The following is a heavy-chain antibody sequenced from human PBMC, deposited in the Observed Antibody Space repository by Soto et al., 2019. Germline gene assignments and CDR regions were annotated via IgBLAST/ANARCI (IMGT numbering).Heavy chain of an antibody. Sequence: QVQLVESGGGVVQPGRSLRLSCAASGFTLSRYAMHWVRQAPGKGLEWVTFISPDGSVEFYADSVKGRFTISRDNSQNTLHLEMYSLTADDTAVYYCVKDRTGTWSLDYWGQGTLVTVSS. CDR1: GFTLSRYA. CDR2: ISPDGSVE. V-gene: IGHV3-30*18. D-gene: IGHD6-13*01. CDR3: VKDRTGTWSLDY. J-gene: IGHJ4*02.